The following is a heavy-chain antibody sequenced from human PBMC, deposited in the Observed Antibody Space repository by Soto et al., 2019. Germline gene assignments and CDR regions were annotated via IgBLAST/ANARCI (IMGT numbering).Heavy chain of an antibody. D-gene: IGHD6-13*01. CDR3: AREGDRSGWYKGVGY. Sequence: PGGSLRLSCAASGFTFSSYAMHWVRQAPGKGLEWVAVISYDGSNKYYADSVKGRFTISRDNSKNTLYLQMNSLRAEDTAVYYCAREGDRSGWYKGVGYWGQGPLVTVPS. CDR1: GFTFSSYA. V-gene: IGHV3-30-3*01. CDR2: ISYDGSNK. J-gene: IGHJ4*02.